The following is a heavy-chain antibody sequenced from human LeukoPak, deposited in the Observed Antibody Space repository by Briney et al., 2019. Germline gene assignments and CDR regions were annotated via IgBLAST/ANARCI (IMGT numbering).Heavy chain of an antibody. V-gene: IGHV4-39*01. D-gene: IGHD1-26*01. CDR3: ASLRERSYYARGFDY. J-gene: IGHJ4*02. CDR2: IYYSGST. CDR1: GGSISSYY. Sequence: PSETLSLTCTVSGGSISSYYWSWIRQPPGKGLEWIGSIYYSGSTYYKSSLKSRVTVSVGTSKNQFSLKLSSVTAADTAVYYCASLRERSYYARGFDYWGQGTLVTVSS.